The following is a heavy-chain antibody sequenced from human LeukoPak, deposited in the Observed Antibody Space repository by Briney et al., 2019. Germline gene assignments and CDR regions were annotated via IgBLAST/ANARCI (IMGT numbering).Heavy chain of an antibody. V-gene: IGHV3-73*01. J-gene: IGHJ4*02. CDR2: IRSKPNNYAT. Sequence: PGGSLKLSCAAPGFNFSGAAMHWVRKASGKGLEWVGRIRSKPNNYATAYGASVKGRFTISRDDSKSTVYLQMNSLKTEDTAVYYCSRLYGDYVDDYWGQGTLVTVSS. CDR1: GFNFSGAA. CDR3: SRLYGDYVDDY. D-gene: IGHD4-17*01.